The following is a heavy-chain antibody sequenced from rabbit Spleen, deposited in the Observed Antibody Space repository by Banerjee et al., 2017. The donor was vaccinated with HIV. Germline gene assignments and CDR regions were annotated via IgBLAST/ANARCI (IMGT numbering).Heavy chain of an antibody. Sequence: EQLEESGGGLVQPEGSLTLTCKASGVSFSDKDVMCWVRQAPGKGLQWIACISAGNSPGTYYASWAKGRFTISKTSSTTVTLQMTSLTAADTATYFCARGRSSADYGMDLWGPGTLVTVS. D-gene: IGHD1-1*01. CDR1: GVSFSDKDV. V-gene: IGHV1S45*01. CDR3: ARGRSSADYGMDL. J-gene: IGHJ6*01. CDR2: ISAGNSPGT.